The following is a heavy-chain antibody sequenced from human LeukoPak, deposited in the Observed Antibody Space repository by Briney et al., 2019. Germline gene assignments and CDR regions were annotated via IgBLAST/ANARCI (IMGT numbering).Heavy chain of an antibody. V-gene: IGHV3-23*01. CDR2: ISGSGGST. D-gene: IGHD3-10*01. CDR1: EFTFSSYA. Sequence: GGSLRLSCAASEFTFSSYAMSWVRQAPGKGLEWVSVISGSGGSTYYADSVKGRFTIPRDNSKNTLYLQMNSLRAEDTAVYYCAKIPPTYGSGTNFDYWGQGTLVTVSS. J-gene: IGHJ4*02. CDR3: AKIPPTYGSGTNFDY.